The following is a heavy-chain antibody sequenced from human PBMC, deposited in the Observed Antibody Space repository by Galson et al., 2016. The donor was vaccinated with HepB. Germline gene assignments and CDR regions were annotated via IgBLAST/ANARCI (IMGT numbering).Heavy chain of an antibody. D-gene: IGHD1-1*01. CDR2: IFYSGST. V-gene: IGHV4-59*01. Sequence: SETLSLTCTVSGGSISSYYWSWIRQPPGKGLEWIGYIFYSGSTNYNPSLKSRVTISVDTSNNQFSLKLSSVTAADTAVYYCARPRTLACRLDPFDIWGQGTMVTVSS. CDR1: GGSISSYY. J-gene: IGHJ3*02. CDR3: ARPRTLACRLDPFDI.